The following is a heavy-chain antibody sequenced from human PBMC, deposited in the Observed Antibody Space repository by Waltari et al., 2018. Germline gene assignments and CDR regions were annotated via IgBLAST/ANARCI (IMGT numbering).Heavy chain of an antibody. CDR2: IWFDGSAK. J-gene: IGHJ4*02. CDR1: GFTFSGHA. Sequence: VQLVESGGGLVQPGGSLRLSCAASGFTFSGHAMHWVRLTPGKGLEWVAVIWFDGSAKYYADSLKDRFTISRDNSQNMLYLQMNNLKFEDTPIYYCARVYGTNALDYWGQGVLVTVSS. D-gene: IGHD4-17*01. V-gene: IGHV3-30*14. CDR3: ARVYGTNALDY.